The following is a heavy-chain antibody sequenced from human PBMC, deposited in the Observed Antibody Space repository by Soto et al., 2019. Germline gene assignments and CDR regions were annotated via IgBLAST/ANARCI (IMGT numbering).Heavy chain of an antibody. Sequence: QVQLQESGPGLVKPSQTLTLTCTVSGGSISSGSFYWSWIRQHPGKGLEWIGHISDSGSSYSNPSLGSRVTISVDTSKNQFSLRLSAVTAADTAVYFCASTTFYDIFTAYYSLFDYWGQGPLVTVSS. CDR3: ASTTFYDIFTAYYSLFDY. CDR1: GGSISSGSFY. J-gene: IGHJ4*02. V-gene: IGHV4-31*03. CDR2: ISDSGSS. D-gene: IGHD3-9*01.